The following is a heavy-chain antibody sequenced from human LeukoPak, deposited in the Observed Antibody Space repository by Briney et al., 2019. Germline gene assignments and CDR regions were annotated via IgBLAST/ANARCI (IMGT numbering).Heavy chain of an antibody. Sequence: PGRSLRLSCAASGFTSSSYAMHWVRQAPGKGLEYVSAISSNGGSTYYANSVKGRFTISRDNSKNTLYLQMGSLRAEDMAVYYCARRGSGYSQNYFDFWGQGTLVTVSS. CDR3: ARRGSGYSQNYFDF. CDR2: ISSNGGST. D-gene: IGHD3-22*01. V-gene: IGHV3-64*01. J-gene: IGHJ4*02. CDR1: GFTSSSYA.